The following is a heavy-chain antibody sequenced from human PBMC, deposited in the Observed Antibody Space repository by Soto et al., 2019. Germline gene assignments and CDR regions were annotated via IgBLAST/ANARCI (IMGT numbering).Heavy chain of an antibody. Sequence: SETLSLTCAVSGGSISSGGYSWSWIRQPPGKGLEWIGYIYHSGSTYYNPSLKSRVTISVDRSKNQFSLKLSSVTAADTAVYYCARGRIVYLVRGVSYFDYCGQGPLVTVYS. CDR1: GGSISSGGYS. J-gene: IGHJ4*02. V-gene: IGHV4-30-2*01. CDR2: IYHSGST. CDR3: ARGRIVYLVRGVSYFDY. D-gene: IGHD3-10*01.